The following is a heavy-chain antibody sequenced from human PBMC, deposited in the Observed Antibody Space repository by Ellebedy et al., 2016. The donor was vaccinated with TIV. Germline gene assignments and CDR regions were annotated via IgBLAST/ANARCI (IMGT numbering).Heavy chain of an antibody. CDR3: ARHLGYCTTTRCYSSFYGMDI. CDR1: GGSVNSSAYF. V-gene: IGHV4-39*01. J-gene: IGHJ6*02. CDR2: IYNGGST. D-gene: IGHD2-2*01. Sequence: SETLSLXXTVSGGSVNSSAYFWGWIRQPPGKGLDYIGSIYNGGSTYYSPPLKGRVSISVDTSKNQFSLTLSSVTAADTAVYYCARHLGYCTTTRCYSSFYGMDIWGQGTTVTVSS.